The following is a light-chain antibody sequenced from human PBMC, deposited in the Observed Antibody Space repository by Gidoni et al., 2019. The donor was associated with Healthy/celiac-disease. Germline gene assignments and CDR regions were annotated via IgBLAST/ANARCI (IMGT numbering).Light chain of an antibody. CDR3: QQLNSYPPKIT. CDR1: QGISSY. V-gene: IGKV1-9*01. J-gene: IGKJ4*01. Sequence: QLTQSPSSLSASVGDRVTITCRASQGISSYLAWYQQKPGKAPKLLIYAASTLQSGVPSRFSGSGSGTDFTLTISSLQPEDFATYYCQQLNSYPPKITFGGGTKVEIK. CDR2: AAS.